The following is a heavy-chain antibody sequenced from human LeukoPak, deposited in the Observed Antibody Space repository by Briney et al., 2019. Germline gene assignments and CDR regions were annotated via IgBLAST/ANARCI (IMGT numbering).Heavy chain of an antibody. J-gene: IGHJ4*02. CDR2: ISGSGGST. D-gene: IGHD6-19*01. V-gene: IGHV3-23*01. CDR3: AKSGPGYSSGWYDY. CDR1: GFTFRSYA. Sequence: SGGSLRLSCAASGFTFRSYAMSWVRQAPGKGLEWVSAISGSGGSTYYADSVKGRFTISRDNSKNTLYLQMNSLRAEDPAVYYCAKSGPGYSSGWYDYWGQGTLVTVSS.